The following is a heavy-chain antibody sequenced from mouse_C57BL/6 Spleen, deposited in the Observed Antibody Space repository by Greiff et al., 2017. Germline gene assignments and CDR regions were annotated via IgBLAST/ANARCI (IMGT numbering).Heavy chain of an antibody. Sequence: VQLQESGPGLVQPSQSLSITCTVSGFSLTSYGVHWVRQSPGKGLEWLGVIWSGGSTDYNAAFISRLSISKDNSKSQVFFKMNSLQADDTAIYYCASIYYDYERPYYAMDYWGQGTSVTVSS. CDR1: GFSLTSYG. CDR3: ASIYYDYERPYYAMDY. CDR2: IWSGGST. J-gene: IGHJ4*01. D-gene: IGHD2-4*01. V-gene: IGHV2-2*01.